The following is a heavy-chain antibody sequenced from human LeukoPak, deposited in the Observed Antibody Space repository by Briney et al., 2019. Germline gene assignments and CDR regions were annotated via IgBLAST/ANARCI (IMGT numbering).Heavy chain of an antibody. Sequence: ASVTVSCTASGYTFTSYGISWVRQAPGQGLEWMGWISAYNGNTNYAQKLQGRVTMTTDTSTSTAYMELRSLRSDDTAVYYCARTLNPYCGGDCFALNFDYWGQGTLVTVSS. V-gene: IGHV1-18*01. CDR1: GYTFTSYG. J-gene: IGHJ4*02. CDR3: ARTLNPYCGGDCFALNFDY. CDR2: ISAYNGNT. D-gene: IGHD2-21*02.